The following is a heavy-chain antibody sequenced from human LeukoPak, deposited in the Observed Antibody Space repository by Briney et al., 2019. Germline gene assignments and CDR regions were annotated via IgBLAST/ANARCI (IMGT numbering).Heavy chain of an antibody. V-gene: IGHV4-59*01. J-gene: IGHJ4*02. CDR1: GGSIRSYY. CDR3: ARGRVAGPFDY. Sequence: PSETLSLTCTVSGGSIRSYYWSWIRQPPGKGLEWIGYIYYSGSTNYNPSLKSRLTISVDTSKNHFSLKLTSVTAADTAVYYCARGRVAGPFDYWGQGTLVTVSS. CDR2: IYYSGST. D-gene: IGHD5/OR15-5a*01.